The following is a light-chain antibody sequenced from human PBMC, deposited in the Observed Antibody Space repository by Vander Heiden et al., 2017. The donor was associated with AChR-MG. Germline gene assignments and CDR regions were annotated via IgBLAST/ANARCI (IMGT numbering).Light chain of an antibody. Sequence: QSALTQPASVSGSPGPSITISCTGTTNDIGAYDYVSWYQHLPGKAPKLIIYDVSNRPSGVSRRFSGSKSGSTASLTISGLQAEDEAQYYCSSYRSTTTGVVFGGGTTVTVL. CDR1: TNDIGAYDY. CDR2: DVS. V-gene: IGLV2-14*03. CDR3: SSYRSTTTGVV. J-gene: IGLJ2*01.